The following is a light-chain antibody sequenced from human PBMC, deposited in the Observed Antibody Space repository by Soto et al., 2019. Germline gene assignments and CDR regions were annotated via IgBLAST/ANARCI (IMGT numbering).Light chain of an antibody. V-gene: IGKV1-33*01. CDR1: QSISSW. CDR3: QSGT. Sequence: DIQMTQSPSALSASVGDRVTITCRASQSISSWLAWYQQKPGKAPKLLIYDASNLETGVPSRFSGSGSGTDFTFTISSLQPEDIATYYCQSGTFGPGTKVDIK. J-gene: IGKJ3*01. CDR2: DAS.